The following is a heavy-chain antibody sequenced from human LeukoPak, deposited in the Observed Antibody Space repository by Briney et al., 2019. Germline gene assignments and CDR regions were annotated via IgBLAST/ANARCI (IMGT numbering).Heavy chain of an antibody. D-gene: IGHD3-10*01. CDR3: ARSLYYDSGSYPDY. V-gene: IGHV3-23*01. CDR1: GFTFSSYA. Sequence: GGSLRLSCAASGFTFSSYAMSWVRQAPGKGLEWVSAISGSGGSTYYADSVKGRFTISRDDSKRTLYLEMNSLRAEDTAVYFCARSLYYDSGSYPDYWGQGTLVTVSS. J-gene: IGHJ4*02. CDR2: ISGSGGST.